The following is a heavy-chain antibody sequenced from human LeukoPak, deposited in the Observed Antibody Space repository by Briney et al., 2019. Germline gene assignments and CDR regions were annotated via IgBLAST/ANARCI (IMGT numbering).Heavy chain of an antibody. CDR3: ASGGIAAAGTTDYYYYGMDV. CDR1: GGSIRGYY. Sequence: PSETLSLNCTVSGGSIRGYYWSWIRQPPGKGLEWIGEINHSGSTNYNPSLKSRVTISVDTSKNQFSLKLSSVTAADTAVYYCASGGIAAAGTTDYYYYGMDVWGQGTTVTVSS. CDR2: INHSGST. D-gene: IGHD6-13*01. J-gene: IGHJ6*02. V-gene: IGHV4-34*01.